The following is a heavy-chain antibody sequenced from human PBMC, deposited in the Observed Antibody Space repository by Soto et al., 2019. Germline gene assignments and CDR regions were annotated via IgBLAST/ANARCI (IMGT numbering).Heavy chain of an antibody. J-gene: IGHJ6*03. V-gene: IGHV3-66*01. CDR1: GFTVSSNY. D-gene: IGHD3-3*01. Sequence: EVQLVESGGGLVQPGGSLRLSCAASGFTVSSNYMSWVRQAPGKGLEWVSVIYSGGSTYYADSVKGRFTISRDNSKNTLYLQMNRLRAEDTAVYYCARGLWSGIPLLCCYYIDVWGKGTTVTVSS. CDR3: ARGLWSGIPLLCCYYIDV. CDR2: IYSGGST.